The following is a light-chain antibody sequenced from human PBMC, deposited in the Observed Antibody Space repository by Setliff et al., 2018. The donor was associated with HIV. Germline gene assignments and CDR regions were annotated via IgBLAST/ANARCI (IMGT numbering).Light chain of an antibody. V-gene: IGLV2-14*03. CDR1: SSDVGAWNF. CDR2: DVS. Sequence: QSALAQPASVSGSPGQSITISCTGSSSDVGAWNFVSWYQQHPGKAPKLIMYDVSHRPSGVSSRFSGSRSGNTASLTISGLQAEDEADYFCSSYAGSTSFDVFGSGTKVTVL. J-gene: IGLJ1*01. CDR3: SSYAGSTSFDV.